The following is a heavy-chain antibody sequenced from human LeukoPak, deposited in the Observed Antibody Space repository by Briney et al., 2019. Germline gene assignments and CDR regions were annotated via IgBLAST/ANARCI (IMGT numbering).Heavy chain of an antibody. Sequence: MTSETLSLTCTVSGGSISSGGYYWSWIRQHPGKGLEWIGYIYYSGSTYYNPSLKSRVTISVDTSKNQFSLKLSSVTAADTAVYYCARSSGGSTDAFDIWGQGTMVTVSS. J-gene: IGHJ3*02. V-gene: IGHV4-31*03. CDR3: ARSSGGSTDAFDI. D-gene: IGHD2-15*01. CDR2: IYYSGST. CDR1: GGSISSGGYY.